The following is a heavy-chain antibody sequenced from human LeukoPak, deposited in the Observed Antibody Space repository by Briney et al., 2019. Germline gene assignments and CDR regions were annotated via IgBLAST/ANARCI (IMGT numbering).Heavy chain of an antibody. Sequence: GGSLRLSCVASGFTFDTYLMDWVRQAPGKGPVWVSRIDGDGGNPSYADSVKGRFTISRDNAKNTPCLQMNSLRAEDTAVYYCTRDSGAERRYFDLWGRGTLVTVSS. J-gene: IGHJ2*01. D-gene: IGHD7-27*01. CDR3: TRDSGAERRYFDL. CDR2: IDGDGGNP. V-gene: IGHV3-74*01. CDR1: GFTFDTYL.